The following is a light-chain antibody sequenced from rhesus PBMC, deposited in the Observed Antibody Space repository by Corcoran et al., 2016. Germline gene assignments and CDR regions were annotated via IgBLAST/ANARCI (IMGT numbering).Light chain of an antibody. J-gene: IGKJ3*01. Sequence: DIQMTQSPSSLSAAVGDRVTITCRASQDINNYLSWYQQKPGKAPKPLIYYESSLETGVPSRFSGSKSGNNYTLTIRSLQPEDIATYYCQQYNNSPFTFGPGTKLDIK. V-gene: IGKV1-66*01. CDR1: QDINNY. CDR2: YES. CDR3: QQYNNSPFT.